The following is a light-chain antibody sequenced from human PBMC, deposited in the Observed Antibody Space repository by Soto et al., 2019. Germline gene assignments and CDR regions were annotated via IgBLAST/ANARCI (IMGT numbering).Light chain of an antibody. Sequence: EIVLTQSPATLSLSPGARAPLSCRASQSVSSYLAWYQQKPGQAPRLLIYDASNRATGIPARFSGSGSGTDFTLTISSLEPEDFAVYFCQQYGSSPVTFGGGTKVDIK. CDR2: DAS. CDR1: QSVSSY. CDR3: QQYGSSPVT. J-gene: IGKJ4*01. V-gene: IGKV3-11*01.